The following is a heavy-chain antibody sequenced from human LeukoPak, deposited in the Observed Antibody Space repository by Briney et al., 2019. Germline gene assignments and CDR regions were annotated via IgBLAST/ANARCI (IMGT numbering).Heavy chain of an antibody. D-gene: IGHD2-15*01. Sequence: PSETLSPTCTVSGGSISRYYWSWIRQPPGKGLEWIGYIYYSGSTNYNPSLKSRVTISVDTSKNQFSLKLSSVTAADTAVYYCARSGRYCSGGSCYSVDYWGQGTVVTVSS. CDR3: ARSGRYCSGGSCYSVDY. J-gene: IGHJ4*02. CDR2: IYYSGST. CDR1: GGSISRYY. V-gene: IGHV4-59*01.